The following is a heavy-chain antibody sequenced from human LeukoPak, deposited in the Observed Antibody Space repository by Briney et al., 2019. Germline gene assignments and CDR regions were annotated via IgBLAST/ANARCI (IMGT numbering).Heavy chain of an antibody. CDR1: GGSFSGYY. CDR2: INHSGST. CDR3: ARGSIRGSNYYYYMDV. D-gene: IGHD3-10*01. Sequence: PSETLSLTCAVYGGSFSGYYWSWIRQPPGKGLEWIGEINHSGSTNYNPSLKSRLTMSIDTSKNQISLKVRSVTAADTAVYYCARGSIRGSNYYYYMDVWGKGTTVTISS. V-gene: IGHV4-34*01. J-gene: IGHJ6*03.